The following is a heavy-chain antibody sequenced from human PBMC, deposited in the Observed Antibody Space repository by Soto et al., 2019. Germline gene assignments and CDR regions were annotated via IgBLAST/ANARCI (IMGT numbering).Heavy chain of an antibody. CDR1: GYTFTSYY. D-gene: IGHD2-2*01. Sequence: QVQLVQSGAEVKKPGASVKVSCKASGYTFTSYYMHWVRQAPGQGLEWMGIINPSGGSTSYAQKYQARVTMTRDTSTSTVYRERSSLRSEDTAVYYCARSACSSTSCFSFDYWGQGTLVTVSS. CDR2: INPSGGST. CDR3: ARSACSSTSCFSFDY. V-gene: IGHV1-46*03. J-gene: IGHJ4*02.